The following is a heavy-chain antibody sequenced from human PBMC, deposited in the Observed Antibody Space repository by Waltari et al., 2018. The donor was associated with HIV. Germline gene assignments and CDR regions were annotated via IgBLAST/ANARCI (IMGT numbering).Heavy chain of an antibody. J-gene: IGHJ4*02. CDR2: ISSGTSYI. CDR3: ARQQLGSGALDL. CDR1: GLTFSTDP. Sequence: EVQLVESGGGLVKPGGSLRLSCTAFGLTFSTDPMNWVRQAPGKGLEWVSSISSGTSYIYYADSVTGRFTVSRDNAKNSLFLQMNSLRADDTAVYYCARQQLGSGALDLWGQGTLVTVSS. D-gene: IGHD3-10*02. V-gene: IGHV3-21*02.